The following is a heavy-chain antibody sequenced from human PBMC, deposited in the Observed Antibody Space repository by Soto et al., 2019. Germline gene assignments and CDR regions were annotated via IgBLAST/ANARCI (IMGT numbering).Heavy chain of an antibody. CDR1: GYGFSSYD. CDR3: AGQYGFDI. Sequence: EGQLVESGGGLVQPGGSLRVSCAGSGYGFSSYDMNWVRQAPGKGLEWVAHISSSGGTMDYAGSVKGRFTISRDNAKNSLYLEMNSLRAEDTAVYYCAGQYGFDIWGQGTLVTVSS. J-gene: IGHJ3*02. V-gene: IGHV3-48*03. CDR2: ISSSGGTM.